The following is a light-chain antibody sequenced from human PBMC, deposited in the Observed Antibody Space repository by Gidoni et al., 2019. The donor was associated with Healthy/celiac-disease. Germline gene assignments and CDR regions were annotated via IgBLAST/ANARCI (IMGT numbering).Light chain of an antibody. CDR2: WAS. J-gene: IGKJ2*01. Sequence: DIVIPQSPDSLAVSLGERATINCKSSQSVLYSSNNKNYLAWYQQKPGQPPKLLIYWASTRESGVPDRFSGSGSGTYFTLTISSLQAEDVAVYYCQQYYSTPYTFXXXTKLEIK. CDR1: QSVLYSSNNKNY. CDR3: QQYYSTPYT. V-gene: IGKV4-1*01.